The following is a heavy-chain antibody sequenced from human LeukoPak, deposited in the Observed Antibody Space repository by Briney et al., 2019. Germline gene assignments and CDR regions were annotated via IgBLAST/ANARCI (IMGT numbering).Heavy chain of an antibody. CDR2: ISGSGDAT. Sequence: GGSLRLSCAASGFTFTTYGMIWVRRTPGKGLEWVSAISGSGDATYYADFVKGRFTISRDNSENTVYLQVNSLRAEDTAVYYCARLSGTSGTTSRVLHYWGQGALVTVSS. D-gene: IGHD1-1*01. J-gene: IGHJ4*02. CDR1: GFTFTTYG. CDR3: ARLSGTSGTTSRVLHY. V-gene: IGHV3-23*01.